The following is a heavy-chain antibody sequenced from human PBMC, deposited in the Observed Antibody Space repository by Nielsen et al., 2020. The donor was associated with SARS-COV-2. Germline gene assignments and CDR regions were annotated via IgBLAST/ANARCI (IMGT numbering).Heavy chain of an antibody. D-gene: IGHD6-13*01. V-gene: IGHV1-18*01. CDR1: GYTFTSYD. CDR3: ARDRIAAAGTKDYGMDV. CDR2: ISAYNGNT. J-gene: IGHJ6*02. Sequence: ASVKVSCKASGYTFTSYDINWVRQAPGQGLEWMGWISAYNGNTNYAQKLQGRVTMTTDTSTSTAYMELRSLRSDDTAVYYCARDRIAAAGTKDYGMDVWGRGTTVTVSS.